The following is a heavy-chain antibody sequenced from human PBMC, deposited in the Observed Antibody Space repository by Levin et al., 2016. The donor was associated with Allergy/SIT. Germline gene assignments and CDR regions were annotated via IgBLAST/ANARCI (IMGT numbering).Heavy chain of an antibody. CDR3: ARGEIVSSSWYDY. J-gene: IGHJ4*02. D-gene: IGHD6-13*01. Sequence: WVRQAPGQGLEWMGWINPNSGGTNYAQKFQGRVTMTRDTSISTAYMELSRLRSDDTAVYYCARGEIVSSSWYDYWGQGTLVTVSS. V-gene: IGHV1-2*02. CDR2: INPNSGGT.